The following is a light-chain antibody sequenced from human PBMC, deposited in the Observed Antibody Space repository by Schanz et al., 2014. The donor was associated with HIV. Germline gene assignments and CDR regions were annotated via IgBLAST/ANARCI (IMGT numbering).Light chain of an antibody. CDR1: SRDVGRQNY. J-gene: IGLJ2*01. V-gene: IGLV2-14*03. Sequence: QSALTQPASVSGSPGQSITIYCSGTSRDVGRQNYVSWYQQYPGKGPKLIIYDVNNRPSGISDRFSASKSGNTASLTISGLQAEDEADYYCSSYTHSATVVFGGGTKLTVL. CDR2: DVN. CDR3: SSYTHSATVV.